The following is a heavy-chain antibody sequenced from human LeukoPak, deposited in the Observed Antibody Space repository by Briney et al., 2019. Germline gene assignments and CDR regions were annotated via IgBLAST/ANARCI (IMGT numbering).Heavy chain of an antibody. D-gene: IGHD2-2*02. CDR1: GFTFSSYS. Sequence: GGSLRLSCAASGFTFSSYSMNWVRQAPGKGLEWVSSISGSSSYIYYADSVKGRFTISRDNAKNSLYLQMNSLRAEDTAVYYCARDLRYCSSTSCYTGDYWGQGTLVTVSS. CDR3: ARDLRYCSSTSCYTGDY. CDR2: ISGSSSYI. V-gene: IGHV3-21*01. J-gene: IGHJ4*02.